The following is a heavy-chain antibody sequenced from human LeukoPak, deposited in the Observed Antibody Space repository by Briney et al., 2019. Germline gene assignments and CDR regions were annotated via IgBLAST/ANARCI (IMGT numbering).Heavy chain of an antibody. V-gene: IGHV4-39*07. CDR3: AREKMVRGVHFDY. Sequence: SETLSLTCTVSGGPISSSSYYWSWIRQPPGKGLEWIGEINHSGSTNYNPSLKSRVTISVDTSKNQFSLKLSSVTAADTAVYYCAREKMVRGVHFDYWGQGTLVTVSS. CDR1: GGPISSSSYY. D-gene: IGHD3-10*01. CDR2: INHSGST. J-gene: IGHJ4*02.